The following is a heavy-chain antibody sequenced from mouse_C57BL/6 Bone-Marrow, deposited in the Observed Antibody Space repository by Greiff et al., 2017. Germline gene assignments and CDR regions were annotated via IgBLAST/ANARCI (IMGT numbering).Heavy chain of an antibody. CDR2: IYPGGGYT. Sequence: QVQLQQSGAELVRPGTSVKMSCKASGYTFTNYWIGWAKQRPGHGLEWIGDIYPGGGYTNYNEKFKGKATLTADKSSSTAYMQFSSLTSEDSAIYYCARSGSAIYYYAMDYWGQGTSVTVSS. J-gene: IGHJ4*01. CDR3: ARSGSAIYYYAMDY. D-gene: IGHD3-1*01. V-gene: IGHV1-63*01. CDR1: GYTFTNYW.